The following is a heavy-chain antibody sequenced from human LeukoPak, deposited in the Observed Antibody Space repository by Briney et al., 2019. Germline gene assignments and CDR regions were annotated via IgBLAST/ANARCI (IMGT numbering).Heavy chain of an antibody. Sequence: SETLSLTCTVSGGSISSSDYYWSWIRQPPGKGLEWIGYMYYSGSTYYNPSLKSRVTISVDTSKNEFSLKVSSVTAADTAVYYCDRVWAAPRVSHFDYWGQGTLVTVSS. D-gene: IGHD3-16*01. CDR3: DRVWAAPRVSHFDY. V-gene: IGHV4-30-4*01. J-gene: IGHJ4*02. CDR1: GGSISSSDYY. CDR2: MYYSGST.